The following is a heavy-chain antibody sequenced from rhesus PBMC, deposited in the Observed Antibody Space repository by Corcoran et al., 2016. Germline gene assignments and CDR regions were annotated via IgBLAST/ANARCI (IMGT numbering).Heavy chain of an antibody. CDR2: FSGGRGST. CDR3: ARSAVGSWNYGAFDF. J-gene: IGHJ3*01. CDR1: GGSISSSNW. D-gene: IGHD1-1*01. V-gene: IGHV4-65*01. Sequence: QVQLQESGPGLVKPSETLSLTCAVHGGSISSSNWWSGIRQSPGKGREGIGYFSGGRGSTSYNPSLKNRVTISPDTSRNQFSLKLSSVTAADTAVYYCARSAVGSWNYGAFDFWGQGLRVTVSS.